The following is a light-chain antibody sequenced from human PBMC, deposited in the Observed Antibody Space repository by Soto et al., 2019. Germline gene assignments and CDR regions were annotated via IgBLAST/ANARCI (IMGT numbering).Light chain of an antibody. Sequence: ERVMTQSPATLSMSPGERATLSCRADQSVNSHLAWYQQKPGQAPRLLIYAASARTSGLPGRFSGSGSGTEFTLTISSLQPEDFAVYYCQQYNNWPYTFGQGTKLEIK. CDR2: AAS. V-gene: IGKV3-15*01. CDR3: QQYNNWPYT. J-gene: IGKJ2*01. CDR1: QSVNSH.